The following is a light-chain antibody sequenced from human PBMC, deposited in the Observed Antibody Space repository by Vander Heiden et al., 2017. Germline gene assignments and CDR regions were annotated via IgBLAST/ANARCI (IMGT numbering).Light chain of an antibody. Sequence: EIVLTQSPGTLSLSPGERATLSCRASQSVSGSYLAGYQQKPGQAPRLLIYGASSRATGIPDRFSGSGSGTDFTLTISRLEPEDFAVYYCQQYGSSPQYTFGQGTKLEIK. V-gene: IGKV3-20*01. CDR2: GAS. CDR3: QQYGSSPQYT. J-gene: IGKJ2*01. CDR1: QSVSGSY.